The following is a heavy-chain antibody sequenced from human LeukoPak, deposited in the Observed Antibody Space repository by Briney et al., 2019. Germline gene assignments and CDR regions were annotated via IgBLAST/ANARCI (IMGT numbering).Heavy chain of an antibody. CDR3: AKGGVAAPFDY. D-gene: IGHD6-13*01. J-gene: IGHJ4*02. V-gene: IGHV3-23*01. CDR1: GFTFSSYW. Sequence: GGSLRLSCAASGFTFSSYWMSWVHQAPGKGLEWVSAINGGGGRTYYADSVKGRFTISRDNSKNTLYLQMNSLRAEDTAVYYCAKGGVAAPFDYWGQGTLVTVSS. CDR2: INGGGGRT.